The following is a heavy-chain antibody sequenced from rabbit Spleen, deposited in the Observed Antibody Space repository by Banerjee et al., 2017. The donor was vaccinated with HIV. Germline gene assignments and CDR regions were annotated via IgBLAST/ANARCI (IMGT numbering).Heavy chain of an antibody. D-gene: IGHD8-1*01. CDR3: ARDSGSSFSSYGMDL. Sequence: QEQLKETGGGLVQPGGSLTLSCKASGFDFSRTGVSWVRQAPGKGLEWIGYIDLLFGTTYYATWVNGRFTISRHNAQNTLSLQLNSLTVADTATYFCARDSGSSFSSYGMDLWGQGTLVTVS. CDR2: IDLLFGTT. J-gene: IGHJ6*01. V-gene: IGHV1S47*01. CDR1: GFDFSRTG.